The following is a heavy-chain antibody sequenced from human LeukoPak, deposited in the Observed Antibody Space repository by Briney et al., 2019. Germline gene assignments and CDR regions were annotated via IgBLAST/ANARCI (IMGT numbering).Heavy chain of an antibody. Sequence: GGSLRLSCAASGFTFSSYAMTWVRQAPGKGLEWVSATSGSGVRTDYADSVRGPFTISRDNAKNTLYLQMSSLRAEDTAVYYCAKDNTHGGNSGERAPYALDVWGQGTTVLVSS. CDR1: GFTFSSYA. J-gene: IGHJ6*02. D-gene: IGHD4-23*01. CDR2: TSGSGVRT. V-gene: IGHV3-23*01. CDR3: AKDNTHGGNSGERAPYALDV.